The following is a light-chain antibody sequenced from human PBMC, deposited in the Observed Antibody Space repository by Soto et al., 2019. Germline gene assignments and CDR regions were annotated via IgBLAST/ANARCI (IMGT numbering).Light chain of an antibody. CDR3: QQSYKTPHT. V-gene: IGKV1-39*01. CDR2: AAS. J-gene: IGKJ2*01. Sequence: DIQMTQSPSSLSASVGDRVTITCRASQSISSYLNWYQQKPGKAPKVLIYAASSLQSGIPSRFSGSGSGTDFTLTISSLQPEDFATYYCQQSYKTPHTFGQGTKLETK. CDR1: QSISSY.